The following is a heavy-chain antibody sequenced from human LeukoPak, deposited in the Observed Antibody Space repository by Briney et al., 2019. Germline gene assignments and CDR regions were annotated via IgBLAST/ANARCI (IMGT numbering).Heavy chain of an antibody. Sequence: PGGSLKLSCAASGFIYSGSAIHWVRQSSGKGLEWVGQIDKKDKGYATATAYAASVKGRFTISRDDSINTAYLQMKRLKTEDTALYYYTTESGTYNWFEPWGQGTLVTVSS. CDR1: GFIYSGSA. CDR2: IDKKDKGYATAT. J-gene: IGHJ5*02. V-gene: IGHV3-73*01. CDR3: TTESGTYNWFEP. D-gene: IGHD1-26*01.